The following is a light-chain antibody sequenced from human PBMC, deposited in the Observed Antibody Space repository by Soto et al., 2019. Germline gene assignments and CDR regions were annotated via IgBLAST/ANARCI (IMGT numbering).Light chain of an antibody. V-gene: IGLV1-40*01. J-gene: IGLJ2*01. Sequence: QSVLTQPPSVSGAPGQRVTIPCTGSSSNIGAGYDVYWYQQLPGTAPKLLIYDNNRRPSGVRDRFSASRSGTSASLVVTGLQAEDEADYYCQSYDSSLTGVRFGGGTKVTVL. CDR3: QSYDSSLTGVR. CDR1: SSNIGAGYD. CDR2: DNN.